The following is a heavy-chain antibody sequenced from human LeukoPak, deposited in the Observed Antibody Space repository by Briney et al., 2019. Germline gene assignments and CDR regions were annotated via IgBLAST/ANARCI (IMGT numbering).Heavy chain of an antibody. CDR2: VKADGGEK. CDR1: GFTFSTYW. V-gene: IGHV3-7*01. Sequence: GGSLRLSCAASGFTFSTYWMNWFRQTPGKGLEWVAKVKADGGEKDHVASVKGRFTISRDNAKNSLYLQMNSLRAEDTAVYYCAKDRRKVRAYYMDVWGKGTTVTISS. J-gene: IGHJ6*03. CDR3: AKDRRKVRAYYMDV. D-gene: IGHD3-10*01.